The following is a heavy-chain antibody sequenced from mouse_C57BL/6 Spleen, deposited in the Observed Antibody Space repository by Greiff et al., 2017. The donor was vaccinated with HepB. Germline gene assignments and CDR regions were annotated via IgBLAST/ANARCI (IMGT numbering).Heavy chain of an antibody. CDR1: GYSITSGYD. CDR3: ARGNYYGSSDWFAY. CDR2: ISYSGST. V-gene: IGHV3-1*01. Sequence: VQLQESGPGLVKPSQSLSLTCTVTGYSITSGYDWHWIRHFPGNKLEWMGYISYSGSTKYNPSLHSRLSITHDTSKNQFVLKLNSVTTEDTATYYCARGNYYGSSDWFAYWGQGTLVTVSA. J-gene: IGHJ3*01. D-gene: IGHD1-1*01.